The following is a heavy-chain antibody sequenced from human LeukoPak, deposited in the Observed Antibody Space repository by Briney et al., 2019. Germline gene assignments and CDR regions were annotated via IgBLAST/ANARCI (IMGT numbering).Heavy chain of an antibody. V-gene: IGHV3-11*01. J-gene: IGHJ3*02. D-gene: IGHD3-9*01. CDR3: AREGAGILTGYYSDDAFDI. CDR2: ISSSGSTI. CDR1: GFTFGDYY. Sequence: PGGSLRLSCAASGFTFGDYYMSWIRQAPGKGLEWVSYISSSGSTIYYADSVKGRFTISRDNAKNSLYLQMNSLRAEDTAVYYCAREGAGILTGYYSDDAFDIWGQGTMVTVSS.